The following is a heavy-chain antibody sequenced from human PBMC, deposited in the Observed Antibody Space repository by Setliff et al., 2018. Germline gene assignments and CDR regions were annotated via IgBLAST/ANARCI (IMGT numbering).Heavy chain of an antibody. CDR3: ARVGSKPQLGWFDP. CDR2: ISTDGSSI. V-gene: IGHV3-74*03. J-gene: IGHJ5*02. Sequence: GSLRLSCVTSGFTFSTYWMHWVRQAPGQGLVWVARISTDGSSITYADSVKGRFTISRDNARNTLYLQMNSLTAEDAAVYYCARVGSKPQLGWFDPWGQGTLVTVSS. D-gene: IGHD1-26*01. CDR1: GFTFSTYW.